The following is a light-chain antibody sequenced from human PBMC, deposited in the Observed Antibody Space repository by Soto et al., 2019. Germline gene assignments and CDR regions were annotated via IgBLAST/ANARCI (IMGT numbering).Light chain of an antibody. Sequence: DIVMTQSPGTLSLSPGERATLSCRASQSVSNNYLAWYQQNPGQTPSLLISGVSNRATVIPDMFSGGGSGTDVTLTISRLEPEDFAVYYCLYYGTSPPSYTFGQGTKLEIK. CDR2: GVS. CDR3: LYYGTSPPSYT. CDR1: QSVSNNY. V-gene: IGKV3-20*01. J-gene: IGKJ2*01.